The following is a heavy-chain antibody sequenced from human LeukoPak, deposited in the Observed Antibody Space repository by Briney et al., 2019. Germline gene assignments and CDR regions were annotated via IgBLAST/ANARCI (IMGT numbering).Heavy chain of an antibody. CDR3: ARDCRSTSCSPFDY. J-gene: IGHJ4*02. V-gene: IGHV1-3*01. CDR2: INAGNGNT. CDR1: GYTFTNYA. D-gene: IGHD2-2*01. Sequence: ASVKVSCKTSGYTFTNYAMHWVRQAPGQRLEWMGWINAGNGNTKYSQKFQGRVTITRDTSASTAYMELSSLRSEDTAVYYCARDCRSTSCSPFDYWGQGTLVTVSS.